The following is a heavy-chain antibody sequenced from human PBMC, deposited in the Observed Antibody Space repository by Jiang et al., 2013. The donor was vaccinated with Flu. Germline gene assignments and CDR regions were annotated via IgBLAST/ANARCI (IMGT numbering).Heavy chain of an antibody. V-gene: IGHV2-5*01. Sequence: PTQTLTLTCTFSGFSLSTSGVGVGWIRQPPGKALEWLALIYWNDDKRYSPSLKSRLTITKDTSKNQVVLTMTNMDPVDTATYYCAHWSSFFGEAVQYYFDYWGQGTLVTVSS. CDR3: AHWSSFFGEAVQYYFDY. CDR2: IYWNDDK. J-gene: IGHJ4*02. D-gene: IGHD3-10*01. CDR1: GFSLSTSGVG.